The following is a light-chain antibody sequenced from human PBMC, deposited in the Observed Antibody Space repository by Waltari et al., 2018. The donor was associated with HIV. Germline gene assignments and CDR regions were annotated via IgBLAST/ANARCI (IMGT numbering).Light chain of an antibody. J-gene: IGLJ1*01. CDR1: STDISGYDY. Sequence: QSALTQPPSASGSLGQSVTISCTGTSTDISGYDYVSWYQQHPGKAPRLLIYEVNKRPSGVPDRFSASRSDNRASLTVSWLQYEDEAEYYCSSYTDFNTPHVFGTGTKVTVL. CDR3: SSYTDFNTPHV. V-gene: IGLV2-8*01. CDR2: EVN.